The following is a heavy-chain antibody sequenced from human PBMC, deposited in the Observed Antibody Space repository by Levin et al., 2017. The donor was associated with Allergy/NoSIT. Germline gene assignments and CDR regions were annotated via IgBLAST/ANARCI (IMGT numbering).Heavy chain of an antibody. CDR3: ARVAFGSGSYYIDY. D-gene: IGHD3-10*01. Sequence: GESLKISCAASGFTFSNHNMIWVRQAPGKGLEWVSSISASSTYIYYADAVKGRFSISRDNAKTSVYLQMSSLRAEDTAVYYCARVAFGSGSYYIDYRGQGTLVTVSS. CDR1: GFTFSNHN. CDR2: ISASSTYI. J-gene: IGHJ4*02. V-gene: IGHV3-21*01.